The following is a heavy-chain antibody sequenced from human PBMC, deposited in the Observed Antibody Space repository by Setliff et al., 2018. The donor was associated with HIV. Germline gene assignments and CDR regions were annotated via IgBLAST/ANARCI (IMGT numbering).Heavy chain of an antibody. D-gene: IGHD1-20*01. CDR2: IYYSGST. Sequence: SETLSLTCTVSGGSISSRSYYWGWIRQPPGKGLEWIGSIYYSGSTYYNPSLKSRVTISVDTSKNQFSLKLSSVTAADTAVYYCAKDYYEGNWNDVNFDYWGQGTPVTVSS. J-gene: IGHJ4*02. V-gene: IGHV4-39*02. CDR3: AKDYYEGNWNDVNFDY. CDR1: GGSISSRSYY.